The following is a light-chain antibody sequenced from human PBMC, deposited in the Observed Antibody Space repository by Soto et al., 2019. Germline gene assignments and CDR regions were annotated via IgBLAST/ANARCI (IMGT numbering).Light chain of an antibody. CDR1: QDISSW. CDR3: QQANRFPLT. Sequence: DIQMTQSPSSVSASVGDRVIITCRASQDISSWLAWYQQKAGEAPKLLIFAASRLHSGDPSRFSGSVSGTDLTLTITNLKPEDFATYDCQQANRFPLTFGGGTKVEIK. J-gene: IGKJ4*01. CDR2: AAS. V-gene: IGKV1D-12*01.